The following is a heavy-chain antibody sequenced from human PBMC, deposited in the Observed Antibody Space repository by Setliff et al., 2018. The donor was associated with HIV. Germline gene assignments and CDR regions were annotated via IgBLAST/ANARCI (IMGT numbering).Heavy chain of an antibody. CDR3: AKGAGFYGDYTFDY. V-gene: IGHV4-59*11. CDR2: IYSTGST. J-gene: IGHJ4*02. CDR1: GASISSHY. Sequence: SETLSLTCTVSGASISSHYWSWIRQSPGRELEWIGYIYSTGSTNYNPSLQSRVSISMDASKNKFSLKGTSVTSADTAVYYCAKGAGFYGDYTFDYWGKGHLVTVAS. D-gene: IGHD4-17*01.